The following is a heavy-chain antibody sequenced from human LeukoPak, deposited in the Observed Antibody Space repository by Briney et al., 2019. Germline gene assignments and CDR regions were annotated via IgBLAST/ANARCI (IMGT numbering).Heavy chain of an antibody. D-gene: IGHD3-3*01. V-gene: IGHV1-69*05. Sequence: ASVKVSCKASGGTFSSYAISWVRQDPGQGLEWMGEIIPIFGTANYAQNVKGRGTITRDESTKRVYMELSSLRSEDPAVYYCARVPIPGFLEWFDPDNLFDPWGQGTLVPSPQ. J-gene: IGHJ5*02. CDR2: IIPIFGTA. CDR3: ARVPIPGFLEWFDPDNLFDP. CDR1: GGTFSSYA.